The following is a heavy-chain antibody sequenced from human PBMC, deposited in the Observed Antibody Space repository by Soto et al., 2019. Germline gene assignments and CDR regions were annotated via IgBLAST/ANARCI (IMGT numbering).Heavy chain of an antibody. Sequence: AGGSLRLSCAASGFTFSGYYMTWVRQSPGRGLEWVGNIKQDGSEKYYVDSLKGRFSISRDNAKKSLYLQMNSLRVEDTAVYYCARGRRDDYFDYWGQGTLVTVSS. CDR1: GFTFSGYY. J-gene: IGHJ4*02. CDR3: ARGRRDDYFDY. CDR2: IKQDGSEK. V-gene: IGHV3-7*01.